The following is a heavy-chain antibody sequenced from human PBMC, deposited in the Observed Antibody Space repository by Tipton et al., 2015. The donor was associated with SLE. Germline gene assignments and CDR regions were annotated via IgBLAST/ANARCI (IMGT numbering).Heavy chain of an antibody. V-gene: IGHV4-39*01. CDR1: GGSISSSSYY. J-gene: IGHJ4*02. CDR2: IYYSGST. CDR3: AGYTSGWYNGPDY. D-gene: IGHD6-19*01. Sequence: LRLSCTVSGGSISSSSYYWGWIRQPPGKGLEWIGSIYYSGSTYHNPSLKSRVTIYVDTSKNQFSLKLSSVTAADTAVYYCAGYTSGWYNGPDYWGQGTLVTVSS.